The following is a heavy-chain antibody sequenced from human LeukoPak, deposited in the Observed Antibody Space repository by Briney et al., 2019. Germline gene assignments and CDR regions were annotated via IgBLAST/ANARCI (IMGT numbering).Heavy chain of an antibody. CDR1: GGSFSGYY. Sequence: SETLSLTCAVYGGSFSGYYWSWIRQPPGKGLEWIGEINHSGSTNYNPSLKSRVTISVDTSKNQFSLKLSSVTAADTAVYYCARSEWELTNWFDPWGQGTLVTVSS. V-gene: IGHV4-34*01. J-gene: IGHJ5*02. CDR3: ARSEWELTNWFDP. D-gene: IGHD1-26*01. CDR2: INHSGST.